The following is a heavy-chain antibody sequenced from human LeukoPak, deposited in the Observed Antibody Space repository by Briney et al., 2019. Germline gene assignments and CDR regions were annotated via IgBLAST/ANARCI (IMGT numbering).Heavy chain of an antibody. CDR1: GFTFSTYG. CDR2: ISYDGSNK. J-gene: IGHJ6*03. CDR3: AKFRAAVGTMYYYMDV. V-gene: IGHV3-30*18. D-gene: IGHD6-13*01. Sequence: QPGGSLRLSCAASGFTFSTYGMHWVRQAPGKGLEWVALISYDGSNKYYVDSVKGRFTISRDNSMNTLYLQMNSLRPEDTAVYYCAKFRAAVGTMYYYMDVWGKGTTVTVSS.